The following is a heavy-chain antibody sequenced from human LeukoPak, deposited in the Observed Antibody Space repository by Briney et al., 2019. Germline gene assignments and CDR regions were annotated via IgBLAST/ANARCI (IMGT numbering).Heavy chain of an antibody. CDR2: ITPRGDSA. CDR3: ARGSIMVAEYFDY. D-gene: IGHD2-8*01. Sequence: GGSLRLSCAASGYTFSNHYMHWVRQAPGQGLEWMGIITPRGDSADYAQKFQGRVTMTRDTSTSTLFIQLSSLRSEDTAVYYCARGSIMVAEYFDYWGQGALLTVSS. CDR1: GYTFSNHY. V-gene: IGHV1-46*01. J-gene: IGHJ4*02.